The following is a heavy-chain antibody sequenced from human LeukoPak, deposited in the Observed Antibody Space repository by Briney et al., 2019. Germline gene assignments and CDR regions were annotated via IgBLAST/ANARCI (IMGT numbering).Heavy chain of an antibody. CDR1: GGSISSSSYY. CDR3: ARDVVGARAYYFDY. D-gene: IGHD1-26*01. Sequence: SETLSLTCTVSGGSISSSSYYWGWIRQPPGKGLEWIGSIYYSGSTNYNPSLKSRVTISVDTSKNQFSLKLSSVTAADTAVYYCARDVVGARAYYFDYWGQGTLVTVSS. J-gene: IGHJ4*02. CDR2: IYYSGST. V-gene: IGHV4-39*07.